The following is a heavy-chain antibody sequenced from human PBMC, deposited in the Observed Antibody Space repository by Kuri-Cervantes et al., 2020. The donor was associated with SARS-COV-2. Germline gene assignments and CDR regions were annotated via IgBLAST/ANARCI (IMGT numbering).Heavy chain of an antibody. D-gene: IGHD2-2*01. J-gene: IGHJ1*01. CDR3: ARASTSCYLFSLCGYFQH. V-gene: IGHV1-69*04. CDR2: IIPILGIA. CDR1: GGTFSSYA. Sequence: SVKVSCKASGGTFSSYAISWVRQAPGQGLEWMGRIIPILGIANYAQKFQGRVTITADKSTSTAHMELSSLRSEDTAVYYCARASTSCYLFSLCGYFQHWGQGTLVTVSS.